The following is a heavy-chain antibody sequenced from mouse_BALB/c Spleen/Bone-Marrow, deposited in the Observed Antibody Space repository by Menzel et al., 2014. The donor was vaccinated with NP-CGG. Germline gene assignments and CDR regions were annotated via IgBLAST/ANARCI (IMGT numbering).Heavy chain of an antibody. CDR1: GYAFTNYL. CDR3: ARHLGPAYAMEY. J-gene: IGHJ4*01. V-gene: IGHV1-54*01. D-gene: IGHD3-1*01. Sequence: LQESGAELVRPGTSVKVSCKASGYAFTNYLIEWVKRRPGQGLEWIRVINPGSGGTNYNENFKGKATLTADKSSSTAYMQLSRLPSEDSAVYFCARHLGPAYAMEYWGQGTSVTVSS. CDR2: INPGSGGT.